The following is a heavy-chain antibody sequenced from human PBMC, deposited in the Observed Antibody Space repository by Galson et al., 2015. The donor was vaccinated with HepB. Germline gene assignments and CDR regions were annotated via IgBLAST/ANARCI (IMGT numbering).Heavy chain of an antibody. CDR1: GYTFTGYY. CDR3: ASIPLRPLSYYGMDV. J-gene: IGHJ6*02. Sequence: SVKVSCKASGYTFTGYYMHWVRQAPGQGLEWMGWINPNSGGTNYAQKFQGRVTMTRDTSISTAYMELSRLRSDDTAVYYCASIPLRPLSYYGMDVWGQGTTVTVSS. CDR2: INPNSGGT. D-gene: IGHD4-17*01. V-gene: IGHV1-2*02.